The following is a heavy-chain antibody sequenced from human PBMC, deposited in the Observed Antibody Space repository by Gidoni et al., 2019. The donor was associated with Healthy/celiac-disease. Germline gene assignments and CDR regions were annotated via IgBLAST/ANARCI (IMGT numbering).Heavy chain of an antibody. CDR3: ARDYPYYYGSGSYYYFDY. D-gene: IGHD3-10*01. CDR2: ISSSSSYT. CDR1: GFTFSDYY. J-gene: IGHJ4*02. V-gene: IGHV3-11*05. Sequence: QVQLVESGGGLVKPGGSLRLSCAASGFTFSDYYMSWIRQAPGKGPEWVSYISSSSSYTNYADSVKGRFTISRDNAKNSLYLQMNSLRAEDTAVYYCARDYPYYYGSGSYYYFDYWGQGTLVTVSS.